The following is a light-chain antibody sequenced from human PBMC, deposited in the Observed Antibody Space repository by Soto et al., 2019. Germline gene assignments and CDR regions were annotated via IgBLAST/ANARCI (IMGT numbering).Light chain of an antibody. J-gene: IGLJ3*02. CDR3: SSYTRSSTRV. Sequence: QSALTQPASVSGSPGQSITISCTGTSSGVGGYNYVSWYQQHPGKAPKLMIYEVSNRPSGVSNRFSGSKSGNTASLTISGLQAEDEADYYCSSYTRSSTRVFGGGTKVTVL. V-gene: IGLV2-14*01. CDR1: SSGVGGYNY. CDR2: EVS.